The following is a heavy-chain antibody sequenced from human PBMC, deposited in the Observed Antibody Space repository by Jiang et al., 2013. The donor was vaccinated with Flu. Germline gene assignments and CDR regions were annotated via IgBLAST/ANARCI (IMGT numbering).Heavy chain of an antibody. D-gene: IGHD6-13*01. CDR1: GFTFSSYG. J-gene: IGHJ3*02. CDR3: ARESSIAAAQEAFDI. V-gene: IGHV3-33*01. CDR2: IWYDGSNK. Sequence: QLLESGGGVVQPGRSLRLSCAASGFTFSSYGMHWVRQAPGKGLEWVAVIWYDGSNKYYADSVKGRFTISRDNSKNTLYLQMNSLRAEDTAVYYCARESSIAAAQEAFDIWGQGTMVTVSS.